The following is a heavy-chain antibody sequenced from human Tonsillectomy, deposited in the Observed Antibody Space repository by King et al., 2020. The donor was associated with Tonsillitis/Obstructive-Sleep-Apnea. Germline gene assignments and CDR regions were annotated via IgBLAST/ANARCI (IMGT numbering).Heavy chain of an antibody. CDR3: ARKGVATYHPHPPGHFDY. J-gene: IGHJ4*02. CDR1: GFTFSSYS. V-gene: IGHV3-48*02. D-gene: IGHD5-12*01. CDR2: ISSSSSTI. Sequence: VQLVESGGGLVQPGGSLRLSCAASGFTFSSYSMNWVRQAPGKGLEWVSYISSSSSTIYYADSVKGRFTISRDNAKNSLYLQMNSLRDEDTAVYYCARKGVATYHPHPPGHFDYWGQGTLVTVSS.